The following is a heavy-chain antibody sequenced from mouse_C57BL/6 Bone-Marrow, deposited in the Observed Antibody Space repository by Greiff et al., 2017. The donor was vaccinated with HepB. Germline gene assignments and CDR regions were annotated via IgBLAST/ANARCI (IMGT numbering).Heavy chain of an antibody. Sequence: EVMLVESEGGLVQPGSSMKLSCTASGFTFSDYYMAWVRQVPEKGLEWVANINYDGSSTYYLDSLKSRFIISRDNAKNILYLQMSSLKSEDTATYYCARERRAQAFDYWGQGTTLTVSS. CDR1: GFTFSDYY. D-gene: IGHD3-2*02. V-gene: IGHV5-16*01. J-gene: IGHJ2*01. CDR2: INYDGSST. CDR3: ARERRAQAFDY.